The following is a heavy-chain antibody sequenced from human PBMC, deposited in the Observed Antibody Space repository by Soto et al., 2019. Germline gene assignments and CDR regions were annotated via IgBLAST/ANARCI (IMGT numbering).Heavy chain of an antibody. CDR3: ARDHCVAGTPLDYCYYGMDG. CDR2: IYTSGST. V-gene: IGHV4-61*02. D-gene: IGHD6-19*01. Sequence: TLSLTWTVGGSSVRSGSYYASWLRPPPGKGLEWIGRIYTSGSTNYNPSLKSRVTMSVDTSKNQFSLKLSSVTAADTAVYYCARDHCVAGTPLDYCYYGMDGWGQGTTVTFSS. J-gene: IGHJ6*02. CDR1: GSSVRSGSYY.